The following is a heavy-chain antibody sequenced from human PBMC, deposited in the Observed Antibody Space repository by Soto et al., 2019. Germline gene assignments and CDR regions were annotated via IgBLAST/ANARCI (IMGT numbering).Heavy chain of an antibody. CDR2: IYYSGST. Sequence: SETRSLTCTVSGGSISSYYWSWIRQPPGKGLEWIGYIYYSGSTNYNPSLKSRVTISVDTSKNQFSLKLSSVTAADTAVYYCARHNGPLYVGYYYDMDVWGQGTTVTVS. V-gene: IGHV4-59*08. J-gene: IGHJ6*02. CDR3: ARHNGPLYVGYYYDMDV. D-gene: IGHD3-16*01. CDR1: GGSISSYY.